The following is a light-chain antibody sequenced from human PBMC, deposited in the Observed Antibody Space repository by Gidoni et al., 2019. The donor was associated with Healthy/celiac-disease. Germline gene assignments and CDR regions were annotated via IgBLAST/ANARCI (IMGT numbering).Light chain of an antibody. CDR3: RQLNSYPLYT. Sequence: IQLTQSPSSLSASVGDRVTITCRASQGVSSYLAWYQQKPGNAPKLLIYAASTLQSGVPSRFSGGGSGADFTLTISSLQPEDFATYYCRQLNSYPLYTFGQGTKLEIK. V-gene: IGKV1-9*01. J-gene: IGKJ2*01. CDR2: AAS. CDR1: QGVSSY.